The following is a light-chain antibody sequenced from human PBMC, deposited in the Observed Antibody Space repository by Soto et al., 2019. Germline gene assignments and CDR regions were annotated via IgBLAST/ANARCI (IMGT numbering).Light chain of an antibody. Sequence: EMVLTQSPGTLSLSPGERATLSCRASQSISSNSLAWYQQKPGQAPRLLIYGASRRATGIPDRFSGSGSGTDFILTISRLEPEDFAVYYCQHYDNSPPSVTFGPGTKVDIK. V-gene: IGKV3-20*01. J-gene: IGKJ3*01. CDR1: QSISSNS. CDR3: QHYDNSPPSVT. CDR2: GAS.